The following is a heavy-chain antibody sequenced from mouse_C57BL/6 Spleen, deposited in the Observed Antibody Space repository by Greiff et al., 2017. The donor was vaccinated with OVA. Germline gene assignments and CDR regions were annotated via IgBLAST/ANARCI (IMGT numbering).Heavy chain of an antibody. CDR1: GYAFSSSW. Sequence: SGPELVKPGASVKISCKASGYAFSSSWMNWVKQRPGKGLEWIGRIYPGDGDTNYNGKFKGKATLTADKSSSTAYMQLSSLTSEDSAVYFCARDYSNYGGFAYWGQGTLVTVSA. D-gene: IGHD2-5*01. J-gene: IGHJ3*01. CDR2: IYPGDGDT. V-gene: IGHV1-82*01. CDR3: ARDYSNYGGFAY.